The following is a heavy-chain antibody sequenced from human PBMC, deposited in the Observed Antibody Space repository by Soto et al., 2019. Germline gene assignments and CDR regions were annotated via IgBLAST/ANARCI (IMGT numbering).Heavy chain of an antibody. J-gene: IGHJ4*02. CDR1: GGSLDDFY. CDR2: ISDSGST. Sequence: TSETLSLTCTVSGGSLDDFYWSWIRQPPGKAPEWIAYISDSGSTNYNPSLRDRVIISVDTSNTQFSLRLTSVTAADSAVYYCARDGYNSYYFDLWGRGTLVTVSS. CDR3: ARDGYNSYYFDL. V-gene: IGHV4-59*01. D-gene: IGHD5-12*01.